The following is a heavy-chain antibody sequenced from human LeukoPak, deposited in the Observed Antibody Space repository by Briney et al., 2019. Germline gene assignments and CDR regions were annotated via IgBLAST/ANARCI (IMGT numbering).Heavy chain of an antibody. V-gene: IGHV3-72*01. J-gene: IGHJ6*02. D-gene: IGHD3-10*01. CDR1: GFTFRGHY. CDR2: SGKKANSYTT. Sequence: SGGSLRLSCAASGFTFRGHYMDWVRQAPGKGLEWVGRSGKKANSYTTEYAASAKGRFTISRDDSKNSLYLQMNSLKTEDTAVYYCVGDFGGYYYGMDVWGQGTTVTVSS. CDR3: VGDFGGYYYGMDV.